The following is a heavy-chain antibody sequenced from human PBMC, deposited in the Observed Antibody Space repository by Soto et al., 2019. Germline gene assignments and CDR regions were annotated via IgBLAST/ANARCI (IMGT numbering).Heavy chain of an antibody. V-gene: IGHV3-7*01. Sequence: EVQLVESGGDFVQPGGSLRLSCVASGFILSSYWMSWVRQAPGKGLEWVANIKPDGSGKYYVDSVKGRFTISRDNAKNSLYLQMNSLRAEDTAVYYCASKILYDFWSGYYAFDIWGRGTMVTVSS. D-gene: IGHD3-3*01. J-gene: IGHJ3*02. CDR3: ASKILYDFWSGYYAFDI. CDR1: GFILSSYW. CDR2: IKPDGSGK.